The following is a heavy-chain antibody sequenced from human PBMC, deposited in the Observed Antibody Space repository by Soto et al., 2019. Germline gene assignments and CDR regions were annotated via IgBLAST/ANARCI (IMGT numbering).Heavy chain of an antibody. CDR2: MNPYTGKA. J-gene: IGHJ4*02. Sequence: APVKGSFKASGYTFTTYDINWGRQAPGQGLDWMGWMNPYTGKAGYAQKFQGRVTMTRDNSISTAYMELSSLRSEDTAVYYCARLTVPLDIVVLPAASYDYWGQGTLVTVSS. D-gene: IGHD2-2*01. CDR3: ARLTVPLDIVVLPAASYDY. CDR1: GYTFTTYD. V-gene: IGHV1-8*01.